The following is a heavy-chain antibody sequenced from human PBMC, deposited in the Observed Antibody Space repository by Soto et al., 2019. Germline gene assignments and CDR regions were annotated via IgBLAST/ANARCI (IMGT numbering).Heavy chain of an antibody. D-gene: IGHD5-18*01. CDR2: ISWNSGSI. Sequence: GGSLRLSCAASGFTFDDYAMHWVRQAPGKGLEWVSGISWNSGSIGYADSVKGRFTISRDNAKNSLYLQMNSLRAEDTALYYCAKDTAMVHYYFDYWGQGXLVTVYS. V-gene: IGHV3-9*01. CDR3: AKDTAMVHYYFDY. CDR1: GFTFDDYA. J-gene: IGHJ4*02.